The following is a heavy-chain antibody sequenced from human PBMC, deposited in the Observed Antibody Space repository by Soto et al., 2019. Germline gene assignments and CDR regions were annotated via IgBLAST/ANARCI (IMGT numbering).Heavy chain of an antibody. J-gene: IGHJ6*03. CDR1: GFTFSSYG. CDR3: AKDGCTNGVCYDYYYYYYMDV. CDR2: ISYDGSNK. Sequence: QVQLVESGGGVVQPGRSLRLSCAASGFTFSSYGMHWVRQAPGKGLEWVAFISYDGSNKYYADSVKGRFTISRDNSKNTLYLQMNSLRAEDTAVYYCAKDGCTNGVCYDYYYYYYMDVWGKGTTVTVSS. V-gene: IGHV3-30*18. D-gene: IGHD2-8*01.